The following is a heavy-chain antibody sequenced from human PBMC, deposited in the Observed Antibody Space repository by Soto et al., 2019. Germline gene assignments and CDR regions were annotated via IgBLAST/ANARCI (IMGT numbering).Heavy chain of an antibody. CDR2: INHSGNT. J-gene: IGHJ4*02. Sequence: SETLSPTCAVYGGSFSGYYWSWIRQPPGKGLEWIGEINHSGNTNYNPSLKSRVTISVDTSKNQFSLKLSSVTAADTAVYYCERGELVGDKLRTNYDYCGQXTLVTVSS. CDR3: ERGELVGDKLRTNYDY. D-gene: IGHD1-26*01. V-gene: IGHV4-34*01. CDR1: GGSFSGYY.